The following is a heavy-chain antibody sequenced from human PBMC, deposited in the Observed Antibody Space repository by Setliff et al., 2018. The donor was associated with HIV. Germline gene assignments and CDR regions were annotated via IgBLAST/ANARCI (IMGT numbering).Heavy chain of an antibody. J-gene: IGHJ6*03. CDR1: GYTFTSYA. CDR3: ARATNYYDSSNYYMDV. V-gene: IGHV1-3*03. Sequence: ASVKVSCKASGYTFTSYAMHWVRQAPGQRLEWMGWINAGNGNTKYSQGFQGRVTITRDTSASTAYMELSSLRSEDMAVYYCARATNYYDSSNYYMDVLGKGTTVTVSS. CDR2: INAGNGNT. D-gene: IGHD3-22*01.